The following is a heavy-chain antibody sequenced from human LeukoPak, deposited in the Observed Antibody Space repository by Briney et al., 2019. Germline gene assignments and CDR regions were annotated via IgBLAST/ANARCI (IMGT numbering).Heavy chain of an antibody. CDR3: ARVEEGYGSGRRENYYYYMDV. V-gene: IGHV4-59*01. Sequence: SETLSLTCAVYGGSFSDYYWSWIRQPPGKGLEWIGYIYYSGSTNYNPSLKSRVIISVDTSKNQFSLKLSSVTAADTAVYYCARVEEGYGSGRRENYYYYMDVWGKGTTVTISS. J-gene: IGHJ6*03. CDR1: GGSFSDYY. D-gene: IGHD3-10*01. CDR2: IYYSGST.